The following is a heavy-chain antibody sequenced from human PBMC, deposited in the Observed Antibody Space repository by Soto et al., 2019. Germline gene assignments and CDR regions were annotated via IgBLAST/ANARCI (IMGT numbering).Heavy chain of an antibody. CDR3: GKGRLYRSGQGG. D-gene: IGHD6-19*01. V-gene: IGHV3-23*01. Sequence: EVQLLESGGGLVQPGGSLRLSCAASGFTFSSYAMSWVRQAPGKGLEWVSAISGSGGSTYYADSVKGRFTISRDNSKNTLYLQMNSLRAGGTGGYYCGKGRLYRSGQGGGGQGTLVTVSS. CDR2: ISGSGGST. J-gene: IGHJ4*02. CDR1: GFTFSSYA.